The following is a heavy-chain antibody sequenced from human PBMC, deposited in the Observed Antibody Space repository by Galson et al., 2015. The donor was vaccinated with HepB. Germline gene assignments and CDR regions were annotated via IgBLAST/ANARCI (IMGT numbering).Heavy chain of an antibody. D-gene: IGHD1-26*01. Sequence: SLRLSCAASGFTFSNAWMSWVRQAPGKGLEWVGRIKSKTDGGTTDYAAPVKGRFTISRDDSKNTLYLQMNSLKTEDTAVYYCARGTKWELRKDFGDYWGQGTLVTVSS. CDR3: ARGTKWELRKDFGDY. J-gene: IGHJ4*02. CDR1: GFTFSNAW. CDR2: IKSKTDGGTT. V-gene: IGHV3-15*01.